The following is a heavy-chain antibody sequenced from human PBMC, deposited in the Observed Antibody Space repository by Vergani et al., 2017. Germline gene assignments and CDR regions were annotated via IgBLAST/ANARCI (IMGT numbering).Heavy chain of an antibody. V-gene: IGHV3-7*01. D-gene: IGHD2/OR15-2a*01. CDR3: VGLPICPRNFDL. J-gene: IGHJ2*01. Sequence: EVQLVESGGGLVQPGGPLKLSCAAPVFSLSRFWMSWVRQAPEWGLEWVAHISPDGSATSYVDSVKGRFTISTNNTQNSLSLQMSGLRVEDTAVYDCVGLPICPRNFDLWGRGTLFTVSS. CDR2: ISPDGSAT. CDR1: VFSLSRFW.